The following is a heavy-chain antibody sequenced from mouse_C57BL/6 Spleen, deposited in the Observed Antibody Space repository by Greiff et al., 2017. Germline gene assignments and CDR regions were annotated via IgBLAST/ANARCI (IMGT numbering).Heavy chain of an antibody. CDR2: ISSGSSTI. CDR1: GFTFSDYG. CDR3: AKALLPILAMDY. V-gene: IGHV5-17*01. D-gene: IGHD5-5*01. Sequence: EVQVVESGGGLVKPGGSLKLSCAASGFTFSDYGMHWVRQAPEKGLEWVAYISSGSSTIYYADTVKGRFTISRDNAKNTLFLQMTSLRSEDTAMYYCAKALLPILAMDYWGQGTSVTVSS. J-gene: IGHJ4*01.